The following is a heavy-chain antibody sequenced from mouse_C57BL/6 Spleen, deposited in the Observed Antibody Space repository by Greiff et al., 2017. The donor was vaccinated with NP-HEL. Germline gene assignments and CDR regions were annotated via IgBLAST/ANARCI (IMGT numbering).Heavy chain of an antibody. CDR3: ARSYYDYDIGSYAMDY. CDR1: GYSFTGYY. Sequence: EVQGVESGPELVKPGASVKISCKASGYSFTGYYMNWVKQSPEKSLEWIGEINPSTGGTTYNQKFKAKATLTVDKSSSTAYMQLKSLTSEDSAVYYCARSYYDYDIGSYAMDYWGQGTSVTVSS. V-gene: IGHV1-42*01. CDR2: INPSTGGT. D-gene: IGHD2-4*01. J-gene: IGHJ4*01.